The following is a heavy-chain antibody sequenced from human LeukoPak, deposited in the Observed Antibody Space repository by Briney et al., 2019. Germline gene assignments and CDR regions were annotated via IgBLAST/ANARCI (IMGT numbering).Heavy chain of an antibody. V-gene: IGHV1-18*01. CDR2: ISAYNGNT. D-gene: IGHD2-2*01. CDR3: AREACCSSTSCYQNFDY. CDR1: GYTFTSYG. J-gene: IGHJ4*02. Sequence: ASVKVSCKASGYTFTSYGISWVRQAPGQGLEWMGWISAYNGNTNYAQKLQGRVAMTTDTSTSTAYMELRSLRSDDTAVYYCAREACCSSTSCYQNFDYWGQGTLVTVSS.